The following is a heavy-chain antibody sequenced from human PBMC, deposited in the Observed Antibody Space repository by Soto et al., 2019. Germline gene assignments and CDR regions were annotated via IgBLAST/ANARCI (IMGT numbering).Heavy chain of an antibody. J-gene: IGHJ6*02. Sequence: GGSLRLSCAASGFTFSSYAMNWVRQAPGKGLEWVSAISGSGGNTYYADSVKGRFTISRDNSKNTLYLQMNTLRAEDTALYYCAKGQSYKYYYGMDVWGQGTTVTVSS. V-gene: IGHV3-23*01. CDR3: AKGQSYKYYYGMDV. CDR1: GFTFSSYA. CDR2: ISGSGGNT.